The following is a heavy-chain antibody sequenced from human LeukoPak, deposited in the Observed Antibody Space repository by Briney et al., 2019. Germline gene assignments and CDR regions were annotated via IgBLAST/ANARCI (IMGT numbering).Heavy chain of an antibody. CDR2: INPNSGGA. CDR3: ARDERYDSSGYPFDY. CDR1: GYTFTGYF. J-gene: IGHJ4*02. V-gene: IGHV1-2*02. Sequence: ASVKVSCKASGYTFTGYFIHWVRQAPGQGLEWMGWINPNSGGANYAQKFQGRVTMTRDTSIITAYMELSRLSSDDTAVYYCARDERYDSSGYPFDYWGQGTLVTVSS. D-gene: IGHD3-22*01.